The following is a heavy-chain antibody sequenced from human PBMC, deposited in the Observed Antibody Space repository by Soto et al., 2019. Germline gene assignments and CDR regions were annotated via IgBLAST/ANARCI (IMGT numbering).Heavy chain of an antibody. V-gene: IGHV4-38-2*01. CDR3: ARHWRVEAVPGTFWFDP. CDR1: GFSISSGYY. CDR2: INHSGTT. D-gene: IGHD6-19*01. J-gene: IGHJ5*02. Sequence: SETLSLTCDVSGFSISSGYYWGWIRHPPKKGLEWIGSINHSGTTSYNPSLKSRVTILVETSKSQFSLKLNSVTAADTAIYYCARHWRVEAVPGTFWFDPWGQGPQVTVSS.